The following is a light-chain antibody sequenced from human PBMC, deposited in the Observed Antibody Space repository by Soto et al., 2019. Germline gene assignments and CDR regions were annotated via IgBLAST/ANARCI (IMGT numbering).Light chain of an antibody. J-gene: IGKJ2*01. CDR3: QHYNNWPFT. CDR2: GAS. Sequence: EIXXTQSPATLSVSPGERATLSCRASQSVSSNLAWYQQKPGQAPSLLIYGASARATGIPARFSGSGSGTEFTLTISSLQSEDFAVYYCQHYNNWPFTFGQGTKLDI. CDR1: QSVSSN. V-gene: IGKV3-15*01.